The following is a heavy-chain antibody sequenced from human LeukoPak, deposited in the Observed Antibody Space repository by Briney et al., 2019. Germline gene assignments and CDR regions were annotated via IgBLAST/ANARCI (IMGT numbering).Heavy chain of an antibody. J-gene: IGHJ3*02. D-gene: IGHD6-13*01. CDR1: GGSISSYY. CDR3: ARHKSIAATGDDAFDI. CDR2: IFYSGST. Sequence: PSETLSLTRTVSGGSISSYYWSWIRHPPGKGLEWIGYIFYSGSTNYNPSLKRRVTISVDTSKNQFSLKLSSVTAADTAVYFCARHKSIAATGDDAFDIWGQGTMVTVSS. V-gene: IGHV4-59*08.